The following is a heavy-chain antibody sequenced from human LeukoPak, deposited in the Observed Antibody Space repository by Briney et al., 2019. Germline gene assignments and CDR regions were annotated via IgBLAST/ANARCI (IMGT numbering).Heavy chain of an antibody. CDR3: TRDRWGKYYFDY. D-gene: IGHD7-27*01. CDR2: IGSSGTPI. Sequence: GGSLRLSCAASGFPFSDFYMSWIRQAPGKGLEWVSYIGSSGTPIYYADSVKGRFTISRDSAKNSLYLQMNTLRAEDTAVYYCTRDRWGKYYFDYWGLGTLVTVSS. CDR1: GFPFSDFY. V-gene: IGHV3-11*01. J-gene: IGHJ4*02.